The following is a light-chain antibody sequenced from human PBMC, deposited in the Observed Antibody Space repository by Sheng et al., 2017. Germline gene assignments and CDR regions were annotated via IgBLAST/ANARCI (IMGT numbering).Light chain of an antibody. Sequence: EIVLTQSPGTLSLSPGERATLSCRASQSVSSSYLAWYQQKPGQAPRLLMYGTSSRAAGIPDRFRGSGSGTDFTLTISRLEPEDLAVYYCQQYGTSVWTFGQGTKVEIK. V-gene: IGKV3-20*01. CDR2: GTS. J-gene: IGKJ1*01. CDR1: QSVSSSY. CDR3: QQYGTSVWT.